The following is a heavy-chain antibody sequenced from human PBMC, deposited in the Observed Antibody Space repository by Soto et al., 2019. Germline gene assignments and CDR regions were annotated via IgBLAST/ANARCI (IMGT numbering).Heavy chain of an antibody. Sequence: QVQLQESGPGLVKPSETLSLTCTVSGGSISRYYWSWIRQPPGMGLEWIGYIYYTGSTNYNPSLKIRVNISVDTSKNHFSLKLSCLTAADTAVYYCARATRAAAGTGRFDPWGQGTLVTVSS. D-gene: IGHD6-13*01. CDR2: IYYTGST. V-gene: IGHV4-59*01. CDR1: GGSISRYY. CDR3: ARATRAAAGTGRFDP. J-gene: IGHJ5*02.